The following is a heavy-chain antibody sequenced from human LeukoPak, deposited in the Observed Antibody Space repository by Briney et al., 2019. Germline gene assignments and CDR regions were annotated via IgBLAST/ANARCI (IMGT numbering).Heavy chain of an antibody. CDR2: IYYSGST. Sequence: SETLSLTCTVSGGSISSYYWSWIRQSPGKGLEWIGDIYYSGSTTYNPSLKSRVTISVDTSKNQFSLKLSSVTAADTAVYYCARGIAPYTFDIWGQGTMVTVSS. CDR1: GGSISSYY. V-gene: IGHV4-59*08. CDR3: ARGIAPYTFDI. D-gene: IGHD1-14*01. J-gene: IGHJ3*02.